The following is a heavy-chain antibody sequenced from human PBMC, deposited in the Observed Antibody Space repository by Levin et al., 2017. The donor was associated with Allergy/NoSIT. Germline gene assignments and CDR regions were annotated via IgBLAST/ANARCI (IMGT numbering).Heavy chain of an antibody. CDR1: GFTFSDYY. J-gene: IGHJ5*02. V-gene: IGHV3-11*01. Sequence: GESLKISCAASGFTFSDYYMSWIRQAPGKGLEWVSYISSSGSTIYYADSVKGRFTISRDNAKNSLYLQMNSLRAEDTAVYYCAREPMAAGHLGWFDPWGQGTLVTVSS. CDR3: AREPMAAGHLGWFDP. D-gene: IGHD6-13*01. CDR2: ISSSGSTI.